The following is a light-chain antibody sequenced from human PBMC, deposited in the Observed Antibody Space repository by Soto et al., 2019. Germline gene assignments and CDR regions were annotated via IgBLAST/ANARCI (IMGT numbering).Light chain of an antibody. J-gene: IGKJ4*01. CDR2: GAS. CDR1: QGIGST. Sequence: EIVMTQSPATLSVSPGEIATLSCRASQGIGSTLAWYQQKPGQTPRLLIYGASTRATGVPARFSGSGSGTEFTLTINSLQSEDVAVYYCQRYNNWTLTFGGGTNVESK. CDR3: QRYNNWTLT. V-gene: IGKV3-15*01.